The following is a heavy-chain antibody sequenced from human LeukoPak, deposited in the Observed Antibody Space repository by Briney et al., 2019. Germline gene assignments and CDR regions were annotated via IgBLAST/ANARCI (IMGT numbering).Heavy chain of an antibody. CDR2: INPNSGGT. D-gene: IGHD1-7*01. Sequence: ASVKVSCKASGYTFTSYDISWVRQATGQGLEWMGWINPNSGGTNYAQKFQGRVTMTRDTSISTAYMELSRLRSDDTAVYYCARDNGRSWNYNYFDYWGQGTLVTVSS. CDR1: GYTFTSYD. CDR3: ARDNGRSWNYNYFDY. V-gene: IGHV1-2*02. J-gene: IGHJ4*02.